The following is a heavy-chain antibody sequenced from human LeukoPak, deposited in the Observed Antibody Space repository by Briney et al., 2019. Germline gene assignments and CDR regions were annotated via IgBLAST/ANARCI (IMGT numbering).Heavy chain of an antibody. CDR3: TRDKSAGADTGSSFYY. D-gene: IGHD3-10*01. CDR2: IKQDGGET. J-gene: IGHJ4*02. V-gene: IGHV3-7*03. Sequence: GGSLRLSCAASGFTFSSYWMNWARQAPGKGLEWVASIKQDGGETYYVDSVKGRFTFSRDNAKNSVYLQMSSLRAEDTAVYYCTRDKSAGADTGSSFYYWGQGALVTVSS. CDR1: GFTFSSYW.